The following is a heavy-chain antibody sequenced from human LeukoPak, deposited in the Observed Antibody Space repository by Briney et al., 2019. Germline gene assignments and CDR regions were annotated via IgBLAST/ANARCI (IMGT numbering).Heavy chain of an antibody. CDR2: INHSGST. V-gene: IGHV4-34*01. D-gene: IGHD2-2*01. J-gene: IGHJ4*02. CDR1: GGSFSSYY. CDR3: ARARYAAPVDY. Sequence: SETLSLTCAVYGGSFSSYYWSWIRQTPGEGLEWIGEINHSGSTNYNPSLKSRVTTSVDTSKNQFSLKLTSATAADTAVYYCARARYAAPVDYWGQGTLVTVSS.